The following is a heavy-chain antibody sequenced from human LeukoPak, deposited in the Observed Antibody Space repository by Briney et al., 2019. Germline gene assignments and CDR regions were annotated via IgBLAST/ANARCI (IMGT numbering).Heavy chain of an antibody. CDR2: IHYTGIT. D-gene: IGHD2-21*02. CDR3: ATSQCGSDCYLAGDY. V-gene: IGHV4-61*01. J-gene: IGHJ4*02. Sequence: SETLSLTCTVSGGSVNSGSYYWSWIRQHPGKGLEWIGYIHYTGITNYNPSLKSRVTISVDTSKNQFSLNLNSVTAADTAVYYCATSQCGSDCYLAGDYWGQGTLVIVSS. CDR1: GGSVNSGSYY.